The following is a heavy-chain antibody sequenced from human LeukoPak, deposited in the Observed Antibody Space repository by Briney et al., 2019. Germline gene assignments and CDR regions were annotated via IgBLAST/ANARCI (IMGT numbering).Heavy chain of an antibody. CDR1: GFTFSSYS. CDR3: ARVLLKYYYYGMDV. D-gene: IGHD2-21*01. J-gene: IGHJ6*02. CDR2: ISSSSSYI. V-gene: IGHV3-21*01. Sequence: GGSLRLSCAASGFTFSSYSMNWVRQAPGKGLEWVSSISSSSSYIYYADSVKGRFTISRDNAKNSLYLQMNSLRAEDTAVYYCARVLLKYYYYGMDVWGQGTTVTVSS.